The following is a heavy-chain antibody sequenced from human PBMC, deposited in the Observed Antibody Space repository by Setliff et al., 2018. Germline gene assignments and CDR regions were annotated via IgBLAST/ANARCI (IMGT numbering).Heavy chain of an antibody. Sequence: SETLSLTCTVSGYSISSGYYWGWIRQPPGKGLEWIGNMYHSGSVYYNPSLKSRVTISVDTSKNQFPLKLSSVTAADTAVYYCARGPRYYYGSGSYSTDWGQGTLVTVSS. CDR1: GYSISSGYY. D-gene: IGHD3-10*01. CDR2: MYHSGSV. CDR3: ARGPRYYYGSGSYSTD. V-gene: IGHV4-38-2*02. J-gene: IGHJ4*02.